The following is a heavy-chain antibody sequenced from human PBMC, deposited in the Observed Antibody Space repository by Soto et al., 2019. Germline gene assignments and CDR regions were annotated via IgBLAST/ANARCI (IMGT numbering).Heavy chain of an antibody. CDR1: GFTFNRYW. CDR3: TRTISALPGDDY. J-gene: IGHJ4*02. CDR2: IKQDGSER. D-gene: IGHD6-6*01. V-gene: IGHV3-7*01. Sequence: EVQLVESGGGLVQPGGSLRLSCAASGFTFNRYWMGWVRQALGKGPEWLANIKQDGSERYYVDYVKGRFTISRDNVKNSVYLQMNSLRAEDTAVYYCTRTISALPGDDYWGQGTLVTVPS.